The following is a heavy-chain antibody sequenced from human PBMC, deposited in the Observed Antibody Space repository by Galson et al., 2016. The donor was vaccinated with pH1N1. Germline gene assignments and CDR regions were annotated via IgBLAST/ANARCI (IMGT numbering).Heavy chain of an antibody. D-gene: IGHD4-17*01. CDR2: VNPGGSTI. CDR1: GYRFTSYW. CDR3: ARQYDFGDYRGNAFDI. Sequence: QSGAEVKKPGESLKISCKASGYRFTSYWIAWVRQVPGKGLEWVGVVNPGGSTIRYGPPFPRQVTISSDKSINTAYLQWISLKASDTATYYCARQYDFGDYRGNAFDIWGQGTMVIVSS. V-gene: IGHV5-51*03. J-gene: IGHJ3*02.